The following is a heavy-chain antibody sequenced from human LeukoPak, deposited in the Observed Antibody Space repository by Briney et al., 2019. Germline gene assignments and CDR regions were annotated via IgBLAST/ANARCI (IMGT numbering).Heavy chain of an antibody. V-gene: IGHV1-46*01. CDR1: GYTFTGYY. J-gene: IGHJ4*02. CDR3: ASSITTIKHFDY. D-gene: IGHD3-3*01. CDR2: INPSGGST. Sequence: ASVKVSCKASGYTFTGYYMHWVRQAPGQGLEWMGIINPSGGSTSYAQKFQGRVTMTRDTSTSTVYMELSSLRSEDTAVYYCASSITTIKHFDYWGQGTLVTVSS.